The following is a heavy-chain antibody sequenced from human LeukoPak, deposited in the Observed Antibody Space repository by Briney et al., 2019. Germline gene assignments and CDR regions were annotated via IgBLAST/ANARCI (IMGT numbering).Heavy chain of an antibody. V-gene: IGHV1-2*02. CDR1: GYTFTGYY. CDR2: INPNRGGT. J-gene: IGHJ5*02. CDR3: ARLGYCSSTSSYNARWFDP. D-gene: IGHD2-2*02. Sequence: AAVTDSCKASGYTFTGYYMHWVRQAPGQGLEWMGWINPNRGGTNYAQKLQGRVTMTRDTSTSTAYMELSRLRSDDTAVYYCARLGYCSSTSSYNARWFDPWGQGTLVTVSS.